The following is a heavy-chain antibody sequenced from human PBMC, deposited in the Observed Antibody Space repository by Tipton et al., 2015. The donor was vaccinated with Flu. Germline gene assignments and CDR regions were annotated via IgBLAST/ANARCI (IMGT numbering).Heavy chain of an antibody. J-gene: IGHJ4*02. V-gene: IGHV4-61*02. D-gene: IGHD1-14*01. Sequence: TLSLTCSVSGVSVTVGTYFWSWIRQPAGKGLEWIGRIYTNGNSNYNPSLKSRVTISVDKSKNQFSLKLSSVTAADTAVYYCARPGVAEYYFDYWGQGTLVTVSS. CDR1: GVSVTVGTYF. CDR2: IYTNGNS. CDR3: ARPGVAEYYFDY.